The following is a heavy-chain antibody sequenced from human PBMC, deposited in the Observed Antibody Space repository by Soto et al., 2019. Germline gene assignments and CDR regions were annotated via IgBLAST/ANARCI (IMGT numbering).Heavy chain of an antibody. CDR3: ARHFPTRYCSGGSCRNDY. CDR2: IYYSGST. Sequence: PSETLSLTCTVSGGSISSSSYYWGWIRQPPGKGLEWIGSIYYSGSTYYNPSLKSRVTISVDTSKNQFSLKLSSVTAADTAVYYCARHFPTRYCSGGSCRNDYWGQGTLVT. CDR1: GGSISSSSYY. D-gene: IGHD2-15*01. J-gene: IGHJ4*02. V-gene: IGHV4-39*01.